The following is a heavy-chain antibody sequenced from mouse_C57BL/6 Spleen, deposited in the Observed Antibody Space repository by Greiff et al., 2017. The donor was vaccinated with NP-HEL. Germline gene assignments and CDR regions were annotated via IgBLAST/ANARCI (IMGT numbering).Heavy chain of an antibody. D-gene: IGHD1-1*01. J-gene: IGHJ2*01. CDR3: AREDYGSSSLDY. CDR2: IDPSDSET. Sequence: QVQLQQPGAELVRPGSSVKLSCKASGYTFTSYWMHWVKQRPIQGLEWIGNIDPSDSETHYNQKFKDKATLTVDKSSSTAYMQLSRLTAEDAAVYYCAREDYGSSSLDYWGQGTTLTVSS. V-gene: IGHV1-52*01. CDR1: GYTFTSYW.